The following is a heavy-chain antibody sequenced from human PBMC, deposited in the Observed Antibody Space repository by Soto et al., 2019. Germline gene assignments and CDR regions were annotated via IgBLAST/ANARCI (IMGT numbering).Heavy chain of an antibody. CDR2: IWYDGSNK. V-gene: IGHV3-33*08. J-gene: IGHJ6*02. CDR3: VVDPAAAKDYYYYGMDV. CDR1: GFTFSSYG. D-gene: IGHD1-26*01. Sequence: GGSLRLSCAASGFTFSSYGMHWVRQAPGKGLEWVAVIWYDGSNKYYADSVKGRFTISRDNSKNTLYLQMNSLRAEDTAVYYCVVDPAAAKDYYYYGMDVWGQGTTVTVSS.